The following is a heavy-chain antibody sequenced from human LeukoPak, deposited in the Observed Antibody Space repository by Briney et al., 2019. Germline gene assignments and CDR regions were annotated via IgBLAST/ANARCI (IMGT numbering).Heavy chain of an antibody. CDR2: IIPILGIA. CDR1: GGTFSSYA. Sequence: SVKVSCKASGGTFSSYAISWVRQAPGQGLEWMGRIIPILGIANYAQKFQGRVTITADKSTSTAYMELSSLRSEDTAVYYCASSGSGSYYKDYWGQGTLVTVSS. J-gene: IGHJ4*02. CDR3: ASSGSGSYYKDY. V-gene: IGHV1-69*04. D-gene: IGHD3-10*01.